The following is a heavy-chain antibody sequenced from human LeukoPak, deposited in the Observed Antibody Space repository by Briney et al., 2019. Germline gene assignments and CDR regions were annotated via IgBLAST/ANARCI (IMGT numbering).Heavy chain of an antibody. CDR1: GFTFSSYS. V-gene: IGHV3-21*01. D-gene: IGHD2/OR15-2a*01. CDR3: ARDFLGGWLFDY. CDR2: ISSSSSYI. Sequence: GGSLRLSCAASGFTFSSYSMNWVRQAPGKGLEWVSSISSSSSYIYYADSVKGRFDISRDNAKNSLYLQMNSLRAEDTAVYYCARDFLGGWLFDYWGQGTLVTVSS. J-gene: IGHJ4*02.